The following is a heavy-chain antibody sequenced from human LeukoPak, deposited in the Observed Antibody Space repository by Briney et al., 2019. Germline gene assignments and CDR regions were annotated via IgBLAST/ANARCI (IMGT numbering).Heavy chain of an antibody. J-gene: IGHJ4*02. CDR2: ISWNSGSI. V-gene: IGHV3-9*01. CDR1: GFTFDDYA. D-gene: IGHD5-18*01. CDR3: AKDHGYSYGPFDY. Sequence: GRSLRLSCAASGFTFDDYAMHWVRQAPGKGLEWVSGISWNSGSIGYADSVKGRFTISRDNAKNSLYLQMNSLGAEDTALYYCAKDHGYSYGPFDYWGQGTLVTVSS.